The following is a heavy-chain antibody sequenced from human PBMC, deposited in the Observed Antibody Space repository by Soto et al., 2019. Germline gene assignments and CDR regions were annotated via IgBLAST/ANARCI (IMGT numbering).Heavy chain of an antibody. Sequence: QVQLVESGGGVVQPGRSLRLSCAASGFTFSSYGMHWVRQAPGKGLEWVAVISYDGSNKYYADSVKGRFTISRDNSKNTLYLQMNSLRAEDTAVYYCARDPNSPLVIWWELRGGAFDIWGQGTMVTVSS. D-gene: IGHD1-26*01. CDR2: ISYDGSNK. V-gene: IGHV3-30*03. J-gene: IGHJ3*02. CDR3: ARDPNSPLVIWWELRGGAFDI. CDR1: GFTFSSYG.